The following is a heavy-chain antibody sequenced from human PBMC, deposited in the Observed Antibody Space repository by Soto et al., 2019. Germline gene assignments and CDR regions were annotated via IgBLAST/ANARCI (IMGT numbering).Heavy chain of an antibody. CDR2: INAGNGNT. CDR1: GYTFTSYD. J-gene: IGHJ6*02. V-gene: IGHV1-3*01. CDR3: ARDFTPRYSGYDFYHYYGMDV. Sequence: ASVKVSCKASGYTFTSYDINWVRQATGQGLEWMGWINAGNGNTKYSQKFQGRVTITRDTSASTAYMELSSLRSEDTAVYYCARDFTPRYSGYDFYHYYGMDVWGQGTTVTVSS. D-gene: IGHD5-12*01.